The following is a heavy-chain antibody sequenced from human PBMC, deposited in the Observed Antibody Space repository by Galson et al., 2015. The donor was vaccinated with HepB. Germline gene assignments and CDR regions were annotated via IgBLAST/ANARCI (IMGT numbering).Heavy chain of an antibody. J-gene: IGHJ5*02. V-gene: IGHV3-23*01. CDR1: GFTFNSYA. Sequence: SLRLSCAASGFTFNSYAMSWVRQAPGKGLEWVSAISASAGSKYYADSVKGRFTISRDNSKNTLYLQMNSLRAEDTAIYYCAKDRPAVAAATGAPWGQGTLVTVSS. CDR2: ISASAGSK. D-gene: IGHD2-15*01. CDR3: AKDRPAVAAATGAP.